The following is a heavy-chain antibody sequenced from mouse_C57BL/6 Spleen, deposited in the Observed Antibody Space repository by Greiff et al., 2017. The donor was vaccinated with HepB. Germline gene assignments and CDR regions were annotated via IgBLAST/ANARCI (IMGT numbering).Heavy chain of an antibody. J-gene: IGHJ3*01. CDR3: ARGGSYYGEAWFAY. D-gene: IGHD1-2*01. CDR2: INPNNGGT. CDR1: GYTFTDYY. Sequence: EVQLQQSGPELVKPGASVKISCKASGYTFTDYYMNWVKQSHGKSLEWIGDINPNNGGTSYNQKFKGKATLTVDKSSSTAYMELRSLTSEDSAVYYCARGGSYYGEAWFAYWGQGTLVTVSA. V-gene: IGHV1-26*01.